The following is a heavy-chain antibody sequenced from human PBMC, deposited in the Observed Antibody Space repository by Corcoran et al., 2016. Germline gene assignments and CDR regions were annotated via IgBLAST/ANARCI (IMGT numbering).Heavy chain of an antibody. CDR2: INPNSGGT. CDR3: ARTHRLSYAPIGY. Sequence: QVQLVQSGAEVKKPGASVKVSCKASGYTFTGYYMHWVRQAPGQGLEWMGWINPNSGGTNYAQKFQGRVTMTRDTSTSTVYMELSSLRSEDTAVYYCARTHRLSYAPIGYWGQGTLVTVSS. CDR1: GYTFTGYY. J-gene: IGHJ4*02. V-gene: IGHV1-2*02.